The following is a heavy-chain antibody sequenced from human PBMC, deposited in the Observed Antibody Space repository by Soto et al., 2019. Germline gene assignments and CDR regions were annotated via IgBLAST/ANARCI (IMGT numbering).Heavy chain of an antibody. CDR2: ISTSGGRT. V-gene: IGHV3-23*01. Sequence: EVQLLESGGDLLQPGGSLRLSCAASGFTFSSFGMNWVRQAPGKGLEWVSTISTSGGRTYYADSVKGRFTISRDNSKSTLYLQMDSLRAEDTAVYFCAKGTTVTTRPRYFDHWGQGTMVTVST. J-gene: IGHJ4*02. CDR3: AKGTTVTTRPRYFDH. D-gene: IGHD4-17*01. CDR1: GFTFSSFG.